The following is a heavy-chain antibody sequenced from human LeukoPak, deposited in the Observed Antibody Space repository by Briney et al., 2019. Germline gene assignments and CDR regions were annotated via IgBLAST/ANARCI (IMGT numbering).Heavy chain of an antibody. Sequence: SETLSLTCTVSGGSISSSSYYWGWIRQPPGKGLEWIGSIYYSGSTYYNPSLKSRVTISVDKSKNQFSLKLSSVTAADTAVYYCARRKASYDRYYFDYWGQGTLVTVSS. D-gene: IGHD1-26*01. CDR3: ARRKASYDRYYFDY. CDR1: GGSISSSSYY. CDR2: IYYSGST. V-gene: IGHV4-39*01. J-gene: IGHJ4*02.